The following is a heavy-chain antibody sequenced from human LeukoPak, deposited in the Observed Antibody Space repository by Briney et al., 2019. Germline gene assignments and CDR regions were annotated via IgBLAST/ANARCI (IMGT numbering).Heavy chain of an antibody. Sequence: SETLSLTCTVSGGSISSYYWSWIRQPLGKGLEWIGYIYYSGSTNYNPSLKSRVTISVDTSKNQFSLKLSSVTAADTAVYYCARPRYCSGGSCYLFDYWGQGTLVTVSS. V-gene: IGHV4-59*01. D-gene: IGHD2-15*01. CDR2: IYYSGST. CDR1: GGSISSYY. J-gene: IGHJ4*02. CDR3: ARPRYCSGGSCYLFDY.